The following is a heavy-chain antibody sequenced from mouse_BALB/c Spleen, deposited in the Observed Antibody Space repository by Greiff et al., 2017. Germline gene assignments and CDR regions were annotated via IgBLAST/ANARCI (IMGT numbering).Heavy chain of an antibody. J-gene: IGHJ1*01. CDR2: ISSGSSTI. Sequence: EVKLQESGGGLVQPGGSRKLSCAASGFTFSSFGMHWVRQAPEKGLEWVAYISSGSSTIYYADTVKGRFTISRDNPKNTLFLQMTSLRSEDTAMYYCARADYYGSWYFDVWGAGTTVTVSS. CDR1: GFTFSSFG. V-gene: IGHV5-17*02. D-gene: IGHD1-1*01. CDR3: ARADYYGSWYFDV.